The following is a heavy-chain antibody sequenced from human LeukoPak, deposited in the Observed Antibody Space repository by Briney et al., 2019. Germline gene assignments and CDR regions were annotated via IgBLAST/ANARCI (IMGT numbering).Heavy chain of an antibody. J-gene: IGHJ6*02. V-gene: IGHV4-59*01. CDR3: ARDYSGSYRAYGMDV. Sequence: SETLSLTCTVSVGSISSYYWNWIRQPPGKGLEWIGYIYYSGSTNYNPSLKSRVTISVDTSKNQFSLKLSSVTAADTAVYYCARDYSGSYRAYGMDVWGQGTTVTVSS. CDR1: VGSISSYY. CDR2: IYYSGST. D-gene: IGHD1-26*01.